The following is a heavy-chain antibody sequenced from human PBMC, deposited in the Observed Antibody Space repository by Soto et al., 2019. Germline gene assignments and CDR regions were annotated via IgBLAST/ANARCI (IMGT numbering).Heavy chain of an antibody. V-gene: IGHV3-23*01. Sequence: GGSLRLSCAASGFTFSSYAMSWVRQAPGKGLEWVSAISVSGGSTYYADSVKGRFTISRDNSKNTLYLQMNSLRAEDTAVYYCAKDDIVVVPAAIIEYYYYGMDVWGQGTTVTVSS. CDR3: AKDDIVVVPAAIIEYYYYGMDV. D-gene: IGHD2-2*02. CDR1: GFTFSSYA. CDR2: ISVSGGST. J-gene: IGHJ6*02.